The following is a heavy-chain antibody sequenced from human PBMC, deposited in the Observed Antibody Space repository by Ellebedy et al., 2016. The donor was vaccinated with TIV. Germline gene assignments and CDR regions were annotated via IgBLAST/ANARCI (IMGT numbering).Heavy chain of an antibody. J-gene: IGHJ4*02. V-gene: IGHV4-4*07. CDR2: IYSSGDT. CDR3: ARDRDWNYGYYFDY. CDR1: GGSISSYY. Sequence: SETLSLTXTVSGGSISSYYWSWIRQPAGKGLEWIGRIYSSGDTYYNPSLESRVTMSVDTSKNQFSLKVTSVTAADTAVYYCARDRDWNYGYYFDYWGRGTLVTVSS. D-gene: IGHD1-7*01.